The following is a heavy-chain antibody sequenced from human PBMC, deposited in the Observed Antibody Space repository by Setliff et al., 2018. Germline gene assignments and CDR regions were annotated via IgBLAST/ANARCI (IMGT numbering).Heavy chain of an antibody. V-gene: IGHV4-34*01. D-gene: IGHD3-3*01. CDR3: ARLSWNGLRYYGLDV. CDR2: SNHSGNT. J-gene: IGHJ6*02. CDR1: GESFSNNY. Sequence: SETLSLTCSVYGESFSNNYWSWIRQPPGKGLEWIGESNHSGNTTNHPSLKSRLTMSVDTSKNQFSLKLRSVTAADTAVYYCARLSWNGLRYYGLDVWGQGTTVTVSS.